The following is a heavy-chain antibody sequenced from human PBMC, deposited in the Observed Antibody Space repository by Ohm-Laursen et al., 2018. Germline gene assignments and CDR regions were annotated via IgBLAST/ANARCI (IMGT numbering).Heavy chain of an antibody. Sequence: SLRLSCAASGFTFSSYGMHWVRQAPGKGLEWVAVISYDGSNKYYADSVKGRFTISRDDSKNTLYLQMNSLRAEDTAVYYCAKTWLFRGYDYYFDYWGQGTLVTVSS. V-gene: IGHV3-30*18. CDR2: ISYDGSNK. D-gene: IGHD5-12*01. CDR1: GFTFSSYG. CDR3: AKTWLFRGYDYYFDY. J-gene: IGHJ4*02.